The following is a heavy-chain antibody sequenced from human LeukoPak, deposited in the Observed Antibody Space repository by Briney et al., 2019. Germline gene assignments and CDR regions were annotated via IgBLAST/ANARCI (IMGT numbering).Heavy chain of an antibody. J-gene: IGHJ6*02. CDR1: GFTFSSYA. CDR3: AKALGYCSSTSCYGYYYYNGMDV. Sequence: PGGSLRLSCAASGFTFSSYAMSWVRQAPGKGLEWVSAISGSGGSTYYADSVKGRFTISRDNSKNTLYLQMNSLRAEDTAVYYCAKALGYCSSTSCYGYYYYNGMDVWGQGTTVTVSS. V-gene: IGHV3-23*01. CDR2: ISGSGGST. D-gene: IGHD2-2*01.